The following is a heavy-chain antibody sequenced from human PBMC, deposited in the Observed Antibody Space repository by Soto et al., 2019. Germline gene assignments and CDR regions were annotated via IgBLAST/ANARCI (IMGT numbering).Heavy chain of an antibody. Sequence: KGLEWVAVISYDGSNKYYADSVKGRFTISGDNSKNTLYLQMNSLRAEDTAVYYCAKDLDSLRFFFQARGRIRDYLSVSAFLLQRSTDL. CDR2: ISYDGSNK. CDR3: AKDLDSLRFFFQARGRIRDYLSVSAFLLQRSTDL. D-gene: IGHD3-3*01. J-gene: IGHJ2*01. V-gene: IGHV3-30*18.